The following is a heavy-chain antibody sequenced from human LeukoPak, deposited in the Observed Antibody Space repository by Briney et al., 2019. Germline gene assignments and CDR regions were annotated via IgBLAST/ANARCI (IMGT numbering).Heavy chain of an antibody. V-gene: IGHV1-18*04. CDR2: INAYNGDT. CDR1: GYTFTSYY. Sequence: ASVKVSCKASGYTFTSYYIHWVRQAPGQGLEWMAWINAYNGDTNYAQKLQGRVTLTTETSTSTAYMELRSLRSDDTAVYYCARDGSGVWFDYWGQGTLVTVSS. CDR3: ARDGSGVWFDY. D-gene: IGHD3-10*01. J-gene: IGHJ4*02.